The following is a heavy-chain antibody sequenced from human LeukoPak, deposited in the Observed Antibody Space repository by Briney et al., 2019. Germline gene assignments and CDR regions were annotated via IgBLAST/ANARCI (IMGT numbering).Heavy chain of an antibody. Sequence: PSETLSLTCAVYGGSFSGYYWSWIRQPPGKGLEWIGEINYSGSTNYNPSLKSRVTISVDTSKNQFSLKLSSVTAADTAVYYCARRGYSSGWYEGGPFDYWGQGTLVTVSS. CDR3: ARRGYSSGWYEGGPFDY. J-gene: IGHJ4*02. D-gene: IGHD6-19*01. CDR1: GGSFSGYY. V-gene: IGHV4-34*01. CDR2: INYSGST.